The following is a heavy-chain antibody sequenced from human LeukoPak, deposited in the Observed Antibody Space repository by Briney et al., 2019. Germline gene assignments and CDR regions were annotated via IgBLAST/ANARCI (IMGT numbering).Heavy chain of an antibody. CDR2: ISSSSSYI. Sequence: GGSLRLSCAASGFTFSSYSMNWVRQAPGKGLEWVSSISSSSSYIYYADSVKGRFTISRDNAKNSLYLQMNSLRAEDTAVYYCASRIMITFGGVIVDDAFDIWGQGQWSPSLQ. CDR1: GFTFSSYS. D-gene: IGHD3-16*02. V-gene: IGHV3-21*01. CDR3: ASRIMITFGGVIVDDAFDI. J-gene: IGHJ3*02.